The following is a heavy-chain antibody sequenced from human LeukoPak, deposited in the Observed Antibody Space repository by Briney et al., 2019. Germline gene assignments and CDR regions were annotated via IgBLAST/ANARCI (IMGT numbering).Heavy chain of an antibody. CDR1: GGSISSYY. J-gene: IGHJ6*03. V-gene: IGHV4-59*01. CDR3: ARETSQKGAHYMDV. D-gene: IGHD3-16*01. CDR2: IYYSGST. Sequence: SETLSLTCTVSGGSISSYYWSWIRQPPGKGLEWIGYIYYSGSTSYNPSLKSRVTISVDTSKNQFSLKLSSVTAADTAVYYCARETSQKGAHYMDVWGKGTTVTISS.